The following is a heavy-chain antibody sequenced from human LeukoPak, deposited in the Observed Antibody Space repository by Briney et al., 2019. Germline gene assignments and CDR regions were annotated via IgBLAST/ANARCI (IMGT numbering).Heavy chain of an antibody. CDR3: ARERAWYGDRRYYFDY. V-gene: IGHV4-34*01. D-gene: IGHD4-17*01. CDR1: GGSFSGYY. Sequence: NPSETLSLTCAVYGGSFSGYYWSWIRQPPGKGLEWIGEINHSGSTNYNPSLKSRVTISVDTSKNQFSLKLSSVTAADTAVYYCARERAWYGDRRYYFDYWGQGTLVTVSS. CDR2: INHSGST. J-gene: IGHJ4*02.